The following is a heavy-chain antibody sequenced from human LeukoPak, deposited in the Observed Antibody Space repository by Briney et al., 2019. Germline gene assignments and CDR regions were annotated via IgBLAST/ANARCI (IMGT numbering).Heavy chain of an antibody. J-gene: IGHJ4*02. CDR1: GFTFSSYA. D-gene: IGHD3-10*01. CDR3: ARSLRGSNVYFDY. V-gene: IGHV3-64*01. CDR2: ISSNGGST. Sequence: GGSLRLSCAASGFTFSSYAMHWVRQAPGKGLEYVSAISSNGGSTYYANSVKGRFTISRDNSKNTLYLQMGSLRAEDMAVYYCARSLRGSNVYFDYWGQGTLVTVSS.